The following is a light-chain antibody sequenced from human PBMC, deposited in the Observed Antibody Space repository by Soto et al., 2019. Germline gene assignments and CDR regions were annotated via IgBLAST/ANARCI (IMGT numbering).Light chain of an antibody. J-gene: IGLJ2*01. CDR1: GSDIGNYKS. CDR3: SSYAGSNNLI. CDR2: EVS. Sequence: QSALTQPPSASGSPGQSVTISCTGTGSDIGNYKSVSWYQQHPGKAPKVMIYEVSKRPSGVPGRFSGSKSGNTASLTVSGLQAEDEADYYCSSYAGSNNLIFGGGTK. V-gene: IGLV2-8*01.